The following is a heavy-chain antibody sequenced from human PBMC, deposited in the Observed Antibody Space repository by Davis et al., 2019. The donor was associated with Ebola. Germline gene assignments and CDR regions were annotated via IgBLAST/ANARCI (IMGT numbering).Heavy chain of an antibody. CDR2: ISYTGST. J-gene: IGHJ6*02. V-gene: IGHV4-59*05. CDR3: ARGPSFLGMDV. Sequence: SETLSLTCTVSGGSISSYYWSCIRQPPGKGLEWIGSISYTGSTFSNPSLKSRLTISIDTSKKQFSLKLSSVTAADTAVYYCARGPSFLGMDVWGQGTTVTVSS. CDR1: GGSISSYY.